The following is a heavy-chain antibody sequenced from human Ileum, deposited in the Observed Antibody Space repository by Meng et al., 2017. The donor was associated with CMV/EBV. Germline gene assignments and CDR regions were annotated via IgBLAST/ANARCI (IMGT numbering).Heavy chain of an antibody. D-gene: IGHD6-19*01. CDR1: GFPFSSYL. V-gene: IGHV3-74*01. CDR3: ASRRSVSGSLNWYFDL. Sequence: SGFPFSSYLMHWVRQAPGKGLVWVSRIHSDGCSTSYADSVKGRFTISRDNAKNTLYLQMNSLRVEDTAVYYCASRRSVSGSLNWYFDLWGRGTLVTVSS. CDR2: IHSDGCST. J-gene: IGHJ2*01.